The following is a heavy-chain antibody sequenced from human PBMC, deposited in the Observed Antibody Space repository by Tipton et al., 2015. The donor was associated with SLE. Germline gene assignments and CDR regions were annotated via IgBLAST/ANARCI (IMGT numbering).Heavy chain of an antibody. D-gene: IGHD5-18*01. CDR1: NGSISNYY. CDR3: ARDRAPDTEFWYFDF. Sequence: TLSLTCTVSNGSISNYYWSWIRQPPGKALEWIGYISYSGTTNYSPSLKSRVTLSVDTSKNQFSLKLSSVTAADTAVYYCARDRAPDTEFWYFDFWGPGTPVTVSS. J-gene: IGHJ2*01. CDR2: ISYSGTT. V-gene: IGHV4-59*01.